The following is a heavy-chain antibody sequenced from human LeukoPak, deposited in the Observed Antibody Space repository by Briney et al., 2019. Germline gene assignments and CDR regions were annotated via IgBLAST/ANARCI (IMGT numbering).Heavy chain of an antibody. J-gene: IGHJ5*02. V-gene: IGHV4-31*03. CDR3: ARDNWGWFDP. CDR2: IYYSGST. Sequence: PSQTLSLTCTVSGGSISSGGYYWSWIRQHPGKGLEWIGYIYYSGSTYYNPSLESRVTISVDTSKNQFSLKLSSVTAADTAVYYCARDNWGWFDPWGQGTLVTVSS. D-gene: IGHD7-27*01. CDR1: GGSISSGGYY.